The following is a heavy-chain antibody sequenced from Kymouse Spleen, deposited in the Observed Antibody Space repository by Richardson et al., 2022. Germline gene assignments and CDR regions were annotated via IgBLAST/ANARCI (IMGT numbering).Heavy chain of an antibody. Sequence: QVQLQQWGAGLLKPSETLSLTCAVYGGSFSGYYWSWIRQPPGKGLEWIGEINHSGSTNYNPSLKSRVTISVDTSKNQFSLKLSSVTAADTAVYYCARLERTPYWGQGTLVTVSS. D-gene: IGHD1-1*01,IGHD1-20*01. J-gene: IGHJ4*02. CDR3: ARLERTPY. CDR2: INHSGST. CDR1: GGSFSGYY. V-gene: IGHV4-34*01.